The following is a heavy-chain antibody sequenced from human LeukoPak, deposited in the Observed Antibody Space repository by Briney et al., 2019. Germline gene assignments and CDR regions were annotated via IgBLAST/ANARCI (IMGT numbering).Heavy chain of an antibody. CDR2: IYYSGST. V-gene: IGHV4-59*01. Sequence: SSQTLSLTCAVSGGSISSYYWSWIRQPPGKGLEWTGYIYYSGSTNYNPSLKSRVTISVDTSKNQFSLKLSSVTAADTAVYYCASGTQQLGFDYWGQGTLVTVSS. D-gene: IGHD6-13*01. CDR3: ASGTQQLGFDY. CDR1: GGSISSYY. J-gene: IGHJ4*02.